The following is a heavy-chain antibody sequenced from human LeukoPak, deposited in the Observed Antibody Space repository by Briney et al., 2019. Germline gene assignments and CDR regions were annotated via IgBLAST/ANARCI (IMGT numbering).Heavy chain of an antibody. CDR2: IHYSGST. CDR1: GGSISSSSYH. Sequence: SETLSLTCTVSGGSISSSSYHWGWIRQPPGKGLEWIGSIHYSGSTYYSPSLKSRVTLSIDTSKNQFSLNLNSVTAADTAVYYCAKLVGPTNPHFWGQGTLVTVSS. J-gene: IGHJ4*02. V-gene: IGHV4-39*01. D-gene: IGHD1-26*01. CDR3: AKLVGPTNPHF.